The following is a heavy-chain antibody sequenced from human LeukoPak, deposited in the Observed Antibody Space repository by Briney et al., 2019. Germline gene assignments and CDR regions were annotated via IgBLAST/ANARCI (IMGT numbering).Heavy chain of an antibody. CDR2: ISSSGTT. CDR1: GGSISSIIYS. J-gene: IGHJ4*02. V-gene: IGHV4-39*02. D-gene: IGHD5-24*01. Sequence: SETLSLTCTVSGGSISSIIYSWGWIRQPPGKGLEWIGTISSSGTTYYSPSLKSRVTLSVDPSKNHFSLNLSSVTATDSAVYYCAYGGDAYKTGYWGQGTLVTVSS. CDR3: AYGGDAYKTGY.